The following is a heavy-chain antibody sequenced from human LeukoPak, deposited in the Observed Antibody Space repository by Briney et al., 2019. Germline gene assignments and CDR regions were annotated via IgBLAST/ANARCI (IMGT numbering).Heavy chain of an antibody. CDR3: ARDRGYSSSWYFDY. CDR1: GGSISSGDYY. J-gene: IGHJ4*02. V-gene: IGHV4-31*03. CDR2: IYYSGST. D-gene: IGHD6-13*01. Sequence: PSQTLSLTCTVSGGSISSGDYYWSWIRQHPGKGLEWIGYIYYSGSTYYNPSLKSRVTISVDTSKNQFSLKLSSVTAADTAVYYCARDRGYSSSWYFDYWGQGTLVTVSS.